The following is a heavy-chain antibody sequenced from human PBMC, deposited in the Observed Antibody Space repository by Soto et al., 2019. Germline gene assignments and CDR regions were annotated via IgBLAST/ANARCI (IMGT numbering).Heavy chain of an antibody. CDR1: GFTFSSYS. CDR3: VRDFLNWISWFHP. Sequence: EEQLVESGGGLVKPGGSLRLSCAATGFTFSSYSMNWVRQAQGKGLEWVSSISATSKFIYYADTVRGRVTISRDNAENSLYMQMYSLRVEDTDVYYCVRDFLNWISWFHPCGQGTLISVSS. V-gene: IGHV3-21*02. J-gene: IGHJ5*02. CDR2: ISATSKFI. D-gene: IGHD1-1*01.